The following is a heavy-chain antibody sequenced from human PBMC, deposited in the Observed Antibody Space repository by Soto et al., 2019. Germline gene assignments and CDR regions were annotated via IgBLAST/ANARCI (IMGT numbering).Heavy chain of an antibody. D-gene: IGHD6-6*01. V-gene: IGHV3-15*01. CDR1: GFTFSSAW. J-gene: IGHJ4*02. CDR3: NKAWGIEARPLFDK. Sequence: GGSLRLSCVASGFTFSSAWMGWVRQAPGKGLEWVGRIKSKTDGGTTDHSAPVKGRFAMSRDDSKNTVFLQMNFLKVEDTEVYYCNKAWGIEARPLFDKWGQGTLVTVSS. CDR2: IKSKTDGGTT.